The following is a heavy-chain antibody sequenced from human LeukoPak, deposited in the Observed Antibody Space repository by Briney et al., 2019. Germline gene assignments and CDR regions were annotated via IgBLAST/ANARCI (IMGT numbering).Heavy chain of an antibody. J-gene: IGHJ4*02. V-gene: IGHV3-21*01. Sequence: GGSLRLSCAASGFTFSSYSMNWVRQVPGKGLEWVSSISSSSSYIYYADSVKGRFTISRDNAKNSLYLQMNSLRAEDTAVYYCARGNRINKALDYWGQGTLVTVSS. CDR3: ARGNRINKALDY. D-gene: IGHD1-14*01. CDR1: GFTFSSYS. CDR2: ISSSSSYI.